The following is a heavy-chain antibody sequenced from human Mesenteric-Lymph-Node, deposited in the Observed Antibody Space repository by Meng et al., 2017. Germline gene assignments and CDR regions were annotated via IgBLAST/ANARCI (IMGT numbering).Heavy chain of an antibody. CDR1: GFSFSNYW. J-gene: IGHJ4*02. V-gene: IGHV3-74*01. Sequence: EVQRGGSGGGGGQPGGFLRRSCAASGFSFSNYWMHWVRQAPGKGLVWVSFINTDGSNTAYADSVKGRFTISRDNAKNTLYLQMNSLRVEDTAIYYCADITAGFWGQGTLVTVSS. D-gene: IGHD3-10*01. CDR2: INTDGSNT. CDR3: ADITAGF.